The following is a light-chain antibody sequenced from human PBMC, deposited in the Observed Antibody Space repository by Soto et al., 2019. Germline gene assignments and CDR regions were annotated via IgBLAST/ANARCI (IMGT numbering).Light chain of an antibody. J-gene: IGLJ1*01. CDR2: RDT. CDR3: QSFDNSLNGYV. V-gene: IGLV2-14*03. Sequence: QSALTQPASVSGSPGQSITISCTGTSSDVGGYNYVSWYQQVPGTAPKLLIFRDTHRPSGIPNRFSGSRSGTSASLAIFGLQPGDEADYYCQSFDNSLNGYVFGTGTKVTVL. CDR1: SSDVGGYNY.